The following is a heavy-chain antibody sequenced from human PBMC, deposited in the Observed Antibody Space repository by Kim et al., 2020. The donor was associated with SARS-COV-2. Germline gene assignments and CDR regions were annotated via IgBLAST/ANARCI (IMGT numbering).Heavy chain of an antibody. V-gene: IGHV4-34*01. CDR3: ARGLRYYYGSGSYYTGYY. D-gene: IGHD3-10*01. Sequence: SETLSLTCAVYGGSFSGYYWSWIRQPPGKGLEWIGEINHSGSTNYNPSLKSRVTISVDTSKNQFSLKLSSVTAADTAVYYCARGLRYYYGSGSYYTGYY. CDR1: GGSFSGYY. J-gene: IGHJ6*01. CDR2: INHSGST.